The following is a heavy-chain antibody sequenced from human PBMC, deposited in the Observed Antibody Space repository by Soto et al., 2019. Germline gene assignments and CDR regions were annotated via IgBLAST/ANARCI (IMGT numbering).Heavy chain of an antibody. CDR3: ARDPDFVVVTEKAIDY. Sequence: GGSLRLSCAASGFTFSSYSINWVRQAPGKGLEWVSSISSSSSYIYYADSVKGRFTISRDNAKNSLYLQMNSLRAEDTAVYYCARDPDFVVVTEKAIDYWGQGTLVTVSS. D-gene: IGHD2-21*02. V-gene: IGHV3-21*01. CDR2: ISSSSSYI. CDR1: GFTFSSYS. J-gene: IGHJ4*02.